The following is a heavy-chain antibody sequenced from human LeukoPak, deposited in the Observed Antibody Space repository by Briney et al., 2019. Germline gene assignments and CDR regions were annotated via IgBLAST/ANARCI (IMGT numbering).Heavy chain of an antibody. CDR1: GFTFSSYW. V-gene: IGHV3-30-3*01. D-gene: IGHD2-2*01. J-gene: IGHJ4*02. CDR2: ISYDGSNK. Sequence: PGGSLRLSCAASGFTFSSYWMSWVRQAPGKGLEWVAVISYDGSNKYYADSVKGRFTISRDNSKNTLYLQMNSLRAEDTAVYYCARAKAYSTSCYDYWGQGTLVTVSS. CDR3: ARAKAYSTSCYDY.